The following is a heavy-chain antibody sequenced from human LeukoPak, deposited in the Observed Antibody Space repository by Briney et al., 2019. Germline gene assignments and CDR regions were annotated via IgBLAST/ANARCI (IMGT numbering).Heavy chain of an antibody. J-gene: IGHJ4*02. Sequence: GGSLRLSCAASGFTFSKAWVRWVREALGGGLECVGRIKSKTDGGTTDYAAAVKGRFTVSRDDSKSTLYLQMNSLKTDDTAGYNCTTILKGEVRYYLDIWGQGTLVTVSS. CDR3: TTILKGEVRYYLDI. V-gene: IGHV3-15*01. D-gene: IGHD3-16*01. CDR1: GFTFSKAW. CDR2: IKSKTDGGTT.